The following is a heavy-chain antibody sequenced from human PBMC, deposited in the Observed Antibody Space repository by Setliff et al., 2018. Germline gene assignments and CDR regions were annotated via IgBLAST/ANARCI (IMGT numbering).Heavy chain of an antibody. J-gene: IGHJ6*02. CDR2: INHSGST. CDR1: GGSFSGYY. CDR3: ARDLLYSGSYFGYYYGMDV. D-gene: IGHD1-26*01. V-gene: IGHV4-34*01. Sequence: SETLSLTCAVYGGSFSGYYWSWIRQPPGKGLEWIGEINHSGSTNDNPSLKSRVTMSVDTSKNQFSLKLGSVTAADTAVYYCARDLLYSGSYFGYYYGMDVWGQGTTVTVSS.